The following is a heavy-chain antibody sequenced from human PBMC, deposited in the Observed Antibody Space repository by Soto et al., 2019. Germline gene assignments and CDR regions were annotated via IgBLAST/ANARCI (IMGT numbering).Heavy chain of an antibody. CDR3: ARYKQYGWFDP. CDR1: GGSISSSSYY. D-gene: IGHD4-4*01. V-gene: IGHV4-39*01. Sequence: SETLSLTCTVSGGSISSSSYYWGWIRQPPGKGLEWIGSIYYSGSTYYNPSLKSRVTISVDTSKNRFSLKLSSVTAADTAVYYCARYKQYGWFDPWGQGTLVTVSS. CDR2: IYYSGST. J-gene: IGHJ5*02.